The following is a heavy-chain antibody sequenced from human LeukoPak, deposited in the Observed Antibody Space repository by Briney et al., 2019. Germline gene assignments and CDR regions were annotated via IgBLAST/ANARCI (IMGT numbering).Heavy chain of an antibody. CDR2: ISWNGGSI. V-gene: IGHV3-9*03. CDR1: GFTFDDYA. D-gene: IGHD4-17*01. J-gene: IGHJ3*02. CDR3: AKDHPPYGDYLPDAFDI. Sequence: PGGSLRLSCAASGFTFDDYAMHWVRQAPGKGLEWVSGISWNGGSIGYADSVKGRFTISRDNAKNSLYLQMNSLRDEDMALYYCAKDHPPYGDYLPDAFDIWGQGTMVTVSS.